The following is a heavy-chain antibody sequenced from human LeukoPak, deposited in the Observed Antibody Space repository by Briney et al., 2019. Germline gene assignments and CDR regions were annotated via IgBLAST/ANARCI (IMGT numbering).Heavy chain of an antibody. CDR3: WKAGDNKGWDYFYY. J-gene: IGHJ4*02. V-gene: IGHV3-64D*06. CDR2: ISSNGGST. CDR1: GFTFSSYA. Sequence: GGSLRLPCSASGFTFSSYAMHWVRQAPGKGLEYVSAISSNGGSTYYADSVKGRFTISRDNSKNALYLQMSSLRAEDPAVYYCWKAGDNKGWDYFYYWGQGTLVTVSS. D-gene: IGHD6-19*01.